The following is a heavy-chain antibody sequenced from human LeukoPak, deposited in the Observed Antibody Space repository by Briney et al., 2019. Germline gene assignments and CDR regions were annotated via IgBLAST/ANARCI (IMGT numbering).Heavy chain of an antibody. D-gene: IGHD2-21*02. Sequence: GGSLRLSCTASGFTFSTYSMNWVRQAPGKGLEWVSAISGSGDSTYYADSVKGRFTISRDSAKNSLYLQMNSLRAEDTAVYYCARFRTWGDKAFDYWGQGTLVTVSS. CDR1: GFTFSTYS. CDR2: ISGSGDST. J-gene: IGHJ4*02. V-gene: IGHV3-48*01. CDR3: ARFRTWGDKAFDY.